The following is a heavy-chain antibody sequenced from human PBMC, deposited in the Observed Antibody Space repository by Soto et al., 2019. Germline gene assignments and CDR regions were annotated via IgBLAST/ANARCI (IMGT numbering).Heavy chain of an antibody. V-gene: IGHV1-24*01. Sequence: GASVKVSCKVSGYTLTELSMHWVRQAPGKGLEWMGGFDPEDGETIYAQKFQGRVTMTEDTSTDTAYMELSSLRSEDTAVYYCATLSGYYGSGSYYPLGFQHWGQGTLVTVSS. J-gene: IGHJ1*01. D-gene: IGHD3-10*01. CDR1: GYTLTELS. CDR2: FDPEDGET. CDR3: ATLSGYYGSGSYYPLGFQH.